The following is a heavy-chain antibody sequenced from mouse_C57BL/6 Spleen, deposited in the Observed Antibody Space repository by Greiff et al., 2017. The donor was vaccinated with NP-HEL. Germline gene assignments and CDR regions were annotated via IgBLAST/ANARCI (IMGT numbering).Heavy chain of an antibody. J-gene: IGHJ4*01. CDR2: IHPNSGST. Sequence: QVQLQQPGAELVKPGASVKLSCKASGYTFTSYWMHWVKQRPGQGLEWIGMIHPNSGSTNYNEKFKSKATLTVDKSSSTAYMQLSSLTSEDSAVYYCARGAGTWDYAMDYWGQGTSVTVSS. CDR1: GYTFTSYW. CDR3: ARGAGTWDYAMDY. D-gene: IGHD4-1*01. V-gene: IGHV1-64*01.